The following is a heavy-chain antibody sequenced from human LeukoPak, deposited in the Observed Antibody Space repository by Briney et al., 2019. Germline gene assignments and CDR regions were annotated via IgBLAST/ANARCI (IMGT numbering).Heavy chain of an antibody. V-gene: IGHV3-30*18. Sequence: PGGSLRLSCAASGFTFSSYGMHWVRQAPGKGLEWVAVISYDGSNKYYADSVKGRFTISRDNSKNPLYLQMNSLRAEDTAVYYCAKGENYDILTGYDYWGQGTLVTVSS. J-gene: IGHJ4*02. D-gene: IGHD3-9*01. CDR1: GFTFSSYG. CDR3: AKGENYDILTGYDY. CDR2: ISYDGSNK.